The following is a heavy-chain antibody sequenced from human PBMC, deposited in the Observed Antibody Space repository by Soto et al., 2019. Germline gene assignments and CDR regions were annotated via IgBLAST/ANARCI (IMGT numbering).Heavy chain of an antibody. CDR2: IIPIFSTA. CDR1: GGTFSSYA. D-gene: IGHD2-15*01. Sequence: GASVKVSCKASGGTFSSYAISWVRQAPGQGLEWMGGIIPIFSTANYAQKLQGRVTITADESTSTAYMELSSLRSEDTAVYYCASRLGYCSGGSCYSANFDYWGQGTLVTVSS. CDR3: ASRLGYCSGGSCYSANFDY. J-gene: IGHJ4*02. V-gene: IGHV1-69*13.